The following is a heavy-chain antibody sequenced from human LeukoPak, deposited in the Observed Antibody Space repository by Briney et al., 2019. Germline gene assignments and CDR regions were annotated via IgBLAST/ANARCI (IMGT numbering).Heavy chain of an antibody. V-gene: IGHV4-30-4*01. J-gene: IGHJ6*02. CDR2: MYYSGST. CDR1: GGSISSGDYY. Sequence: SQTLSLTCTVSGGSISSGDYYWSWIRQPPGKGLEWIGYMYYSGSTYYNPSLKSRVTISVDTSKNQFSLKLSSVTAADTAVYYCARDYALYYGMDVWGQGTTVTVSS. D-gene: IGHD3-16*01. CDR3: ARDYALYYGMDV.